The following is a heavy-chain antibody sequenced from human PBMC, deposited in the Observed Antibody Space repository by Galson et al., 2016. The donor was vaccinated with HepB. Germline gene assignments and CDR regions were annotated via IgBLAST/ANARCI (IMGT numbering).Heavy chain of an antibody. V-gene: IGHV3-30*18. D-gene: IGHD4-17*01. CDR3: AKDHGDYGDYVPDS. Sequence: SLRLSCAASGFTFSTYIMNWVRQAPGKGLEWLAVISYDGGSTYYGGSVKGRFTISRDNSKSTLFLQMDSLRAEDTGVYFCAKDHGDYGDYVPDSWGQGALVTVSS. J-gene: IGHJ5*01. CDR2: ISYDGGST. CDR1: GFTFSTYI.